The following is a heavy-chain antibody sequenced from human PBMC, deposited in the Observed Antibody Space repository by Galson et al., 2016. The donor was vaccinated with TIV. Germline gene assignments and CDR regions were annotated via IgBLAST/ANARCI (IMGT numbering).Heavy chain of an antibody. V-gene: IGHV4-30-4*01. CDR3: ARVSLPSYYAVDV. CDR1: GGSISNGDNS. D-gene: IGHD3-16*01. Sequence: LSLTCSVFGGSISNGDNSWTWIRQPPGKGLEWLGSVYYSGSTIYSPSLRGRVTISVEMSKNQFSVNLNSLTAADTAVYYCARVSLPSYYAVDVWGQGTTVTVSS. J-gene: IGHJ6*02. CDR2: VYYSGST.